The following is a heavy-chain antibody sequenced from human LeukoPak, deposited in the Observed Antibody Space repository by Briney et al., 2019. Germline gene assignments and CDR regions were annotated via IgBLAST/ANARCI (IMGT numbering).Heavy chain of an antibody. J-gene: IGHJ4*02. CDR1: GFTVSSNY. V-gene: IGHV3-53*01. CDR2: IYSGGST. D-gene: IGHD3-3*01. Sequence: GGSLRLSCAASGFTVSSNYMSWVRQAPGKGLEWVSVIYSGGSTYYADSVKGRFTISRDNSKSTLYIQMNSLRAEDTAVYYCARDPSYYDFWSGYSNAGYWGQGTLVTVSS. CDR3: ARDPSYYDFWSGYSNAGY.